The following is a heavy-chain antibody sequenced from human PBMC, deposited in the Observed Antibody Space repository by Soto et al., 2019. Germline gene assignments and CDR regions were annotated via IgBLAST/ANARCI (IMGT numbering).Heavy chain of an antibody. V-gene: IGHV3-9*01. D-gene: IGHD6-13*01. Sequence: EVQLVESGGGLVQPGRSLRLSCAASRFTFDDYAMHWVRQAPGKGLEWVSGISWNSGSIGYADSVKGRFTISRDNAKNSLYLQMNSLRAEDTALYYCAKGTRGIAAAGADYWGQGTLVTVSS. CDR3: AKGTRGIAAAGADY. J-gene: IGHJ4*02. CDR2: ISWNSGSI. CDR1: RFTFDDYA.